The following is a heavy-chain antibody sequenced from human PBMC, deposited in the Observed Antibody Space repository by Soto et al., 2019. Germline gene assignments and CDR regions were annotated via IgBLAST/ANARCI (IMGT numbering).Heavy chain of an antibody. V-gene: IGHV3-33*01. CDR1: GFSISTYG. D-gene: IGHD4-17*01. CDR3: SIYNDYDDYAQAFDI. J-gene: IGHJ3*02. Sequence: QVRLVESGGGVVQPGTSLGLSCVASGFSISTYGMHWVRQAPGKGLEWVAAIWYDGSREYYADSVKGRVTISRDNSKNTVSLRLNSLRAEDTAIYYCSIYNDYDDYAQAFDIWGQGTMVTVSS. CDR2: IWYDGSRE.